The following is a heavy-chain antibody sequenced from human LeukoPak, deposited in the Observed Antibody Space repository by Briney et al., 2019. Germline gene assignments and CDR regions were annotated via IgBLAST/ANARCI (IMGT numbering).Heavy chain of an antibody. Sequence: GGSLRLSCAASGLTFSSYAMHWVRQAPGKGLEWVAVISYDGSNKYYADSVKGRFTVSRDNSKNTLYLQMNSLRAEDTAVYYCARDPIAAGNFDYWGQGTLVTVSS. CDR3: ARDPIAAGNFDY. CDR1: GLTFSSYA. CDR2: ISYDGSNK. D-gene: IGHD6-19*01. V-gene: IGHV3-30*04. J-gene: IGHJ4*02.